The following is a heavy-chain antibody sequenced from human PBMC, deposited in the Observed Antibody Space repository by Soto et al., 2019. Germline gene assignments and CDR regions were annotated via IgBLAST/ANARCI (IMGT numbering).Heavy chain of an antibody. J-gene: IGHJ6*02. V-gene: IGHV5-51*01. CDR1: GYSFSRYW. CDR2: IYPGDSDT. Sequence: GESLKISRKGSGYSFSRYWIGWVSQMPVKSLEWMGIIYPGDSDTRYSPSFQGQVTISADKSISTAYLQWSSLKASDTAMYYCARFDSSGYFPYYYYGMDVWGQGTTVTVSS. D-gene: IGHD3-22*01. CDR3: ARFDSSGYFPYYYYGMDV.